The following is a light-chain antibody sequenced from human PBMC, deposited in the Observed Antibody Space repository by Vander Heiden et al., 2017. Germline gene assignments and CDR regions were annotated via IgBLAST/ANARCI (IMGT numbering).Light chain of an antibody. Sequence: LMNQTPLSLSLTRVQPASISCTSSPSLLHTDGKTYFDWFLQKPQQPPQLLIYDISNRVSGVSDRFSGSGSGTDFTLTISRVEPEDVGVYYCMHGIKPSRTFGQGTKVEIK. V-gene: IGKV2D-29*01. J-gene: IGKJ1*01. CDR3: MHGIKPSRT. CDR2: DIS. CDR1: PSLLHTDGKTY.